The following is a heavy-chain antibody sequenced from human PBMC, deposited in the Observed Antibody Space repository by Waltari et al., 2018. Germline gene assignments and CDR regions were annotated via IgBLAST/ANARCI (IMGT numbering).Heavy chain of an antibody. CDR2: IYYSGST. D-gene: IGHD3-3*01. J-gene: IGHJ4*02. Sequence: QVQLQESGPGLVKPSETLSLTCTVSGGSISSSYWSWIRQPPGKGLEWIGYIYYSGSTNYNPSLKSRVTISVDTSKNQFSLKLSSVTAADTAVYYCARATIFGVVRYWGQGTLVTVSS. CDR1: GGSISSSY. CDR3: ARATIFGVVRY. V-gene: IGHV4-59*12.